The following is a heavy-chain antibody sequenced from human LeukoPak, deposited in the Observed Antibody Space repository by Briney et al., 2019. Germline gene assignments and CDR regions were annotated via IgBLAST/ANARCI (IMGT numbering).Heavy chain of an antibody. CDR3: AKDQYYYDSSGYKVLDY. J-gene: IGHJ4*02. CDR1: GFTFSSYS. D-gene: IGHD3-22*01. V-gene: IGHV3-21*04. Sequence: GGSLRLSCAASGFTFSSYSMNWVRQAPGKGLEWVSSISSSSSYIYYADSVKGRFTISRDNAKNSLYLQMNSLRAEDTAVYYCAKDQYYYDSSGYKVLDYWGQGTLVTVSS. CDR2: ISSSSSYI.